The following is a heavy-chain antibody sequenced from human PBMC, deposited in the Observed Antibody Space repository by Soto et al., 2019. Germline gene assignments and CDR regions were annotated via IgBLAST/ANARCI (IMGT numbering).Heavy chain of an antibody. J-gene: IGHJ4*02. CDR2: FDPKDGET. V-gene: IGHV1-24*01. D-gene: IGHD5-12*01. CDR1: GYTLTELS. Sequence: GASVKVSCKVSGYTLTELSMHWVRQAPGKGLEWMGGFDPKDGETIYAQKFQGRVTMTEDTSTDTAYMELSSLRSEDTAVYYCWVATIRKIPLFDYWGQGTMVTVSS. CDR3: WVATIRKIPLFDY.